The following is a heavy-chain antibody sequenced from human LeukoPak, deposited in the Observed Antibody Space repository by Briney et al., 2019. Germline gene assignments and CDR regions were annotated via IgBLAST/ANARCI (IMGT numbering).Heavy chain of an antibody. V-gene: IGHV4-31*03. CDR1: GGSISSGGYY. CDR2: IYYSGST. J-gene: IGHJ3*02. CDR3: ARAGRYAFDI. Sequence: SETLSLTCTVSGGSISSGGYYWSWLRQHPGKGLEWIGYIYYSGSTYYNPSLKSRVTISVDTSKNQFSLKLSSVTAADTAVYYCARAGRYAFDIWGQGTMVTVSS.